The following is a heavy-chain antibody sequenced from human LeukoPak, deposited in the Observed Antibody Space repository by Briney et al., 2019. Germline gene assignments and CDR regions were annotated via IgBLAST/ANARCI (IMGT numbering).Heavy chain of an antibody. D-gene: IGHD1-14*01. V-gene: IGHV3-30*03. CDR3: TRYNNDHFDY. J-gene: IGHJ4*02. Sequence: PGGSLRLSCAASGFTFSSYGMHWVRQAPGKGLEWVAVISYDGSNKYYADSVKGRFTISRDNSKNTMSVQMDDLRAEDTAVYYCTRYNNDHFDYWGQGTLVTVSS. CDR2: ISYDGSNK. CDR1: GFTFSSYG.